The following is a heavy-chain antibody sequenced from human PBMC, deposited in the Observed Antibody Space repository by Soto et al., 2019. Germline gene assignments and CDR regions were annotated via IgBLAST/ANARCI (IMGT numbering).Heavy chain of an antibody. CDR1: RSTFSSYA. CDR3: AKDPGHSYARYWYFDL. CDR2: IKGGGGIT. V-gene: IGHV3-23*01. D-gene: IGHD3-10*02. Sequence: EVQVLESGGGLVQPGGSLRLSCAASRSTFSSYAMSWVRQAPGKGLGWVSTIKGGGGITYYADSVKGRFTITRDNSTNTLYLQMDSLRAEDTAVYYCAKDPGHSYARYWYFDLWGRGTLVTVSS. J-gene: IGHJ2*01.